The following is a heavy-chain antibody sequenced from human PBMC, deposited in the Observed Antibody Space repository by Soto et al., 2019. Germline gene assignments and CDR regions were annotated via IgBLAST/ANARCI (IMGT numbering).Heavy chain of an antibody. D-gene: IGHD4-17*01. Sequence: VQLVQLGAEVKKPCYSLKVSCKASGGGFSNYSITWVRQAPGQWLEWMGGSTHIFDTTNYAQKFQGRVTINAAEYTTTVHMELTSLTSEDTTVYYCATGGTTVTRRFAYWGQGTLVTVAS. V-gene: IGHV1-69*01. CDR2: STHIFDTT. CDR1: GGGFSNYS. J-gene: IGHJ4*02. CDR3: ATGGTTVTRRFAY.